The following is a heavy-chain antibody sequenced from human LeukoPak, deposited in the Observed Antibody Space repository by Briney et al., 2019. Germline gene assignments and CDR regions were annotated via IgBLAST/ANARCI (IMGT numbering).Heavy chain of an antibody. J-gene: IGHJ4*02. CDR1: GGSISNYY. V-gene: IGHV4-59*08. CDR2: IYYSGST. Sequence: SETLSLTCTVSGGSISNYYWTWIRQPPGKGLEWIGYIYYSGSTNYNPSLKSRVTISVDTSKNQFSLKLTSVTAADTAVYYCASTPDRGPFDYWGQGTLVTVSS. CDR3: ASTPDRGPFDY.